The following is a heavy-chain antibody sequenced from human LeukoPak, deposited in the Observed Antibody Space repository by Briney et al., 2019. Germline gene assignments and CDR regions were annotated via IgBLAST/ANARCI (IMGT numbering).Heavy chain of an antibody. J-gene: IGHJ4*02. CDR1: GFTFSGSA. V-gene: IGHV3-73*01. CDR3: TRLGEYYGSGSYEGY. CDR2: IRSKANSYAT. Sequence: GGSLRLSCAASGFTFSGSAMHWVRQASGKGLEWVGRIRSKANSYATAYAASVKGRFTISRDDSKNTAYLQMNSLKTEDTAVYYCTRLGEYYGSGSYEGYWGQGTLVTVSP. D-gene: IGHD3-10*01.